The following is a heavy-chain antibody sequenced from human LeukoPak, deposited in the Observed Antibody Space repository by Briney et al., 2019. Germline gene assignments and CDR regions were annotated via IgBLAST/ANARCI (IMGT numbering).Heavy chain of an antibody. Sequence: RGSLRLSCAASGFTFSSYWMSWVRQAPGMGLEWVANIRQDGSVQNYVDSVKGRFTISRDNPKNSVYLQMSSLRAEDTAVYYCLVTTRSRGFDYWGQGTLVTVSS. D-gene: IGHD1/OR15-1a*01. V-gene: IGHV3-7*01. CDR3: LVTTRSRGFDY. CDR1: GFTFSSYW. J-gene: IGHJ4*02. CDR2: IRQDGSVQ.